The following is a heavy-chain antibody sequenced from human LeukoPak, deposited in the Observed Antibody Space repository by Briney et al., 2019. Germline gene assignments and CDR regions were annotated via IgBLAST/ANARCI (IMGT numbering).Heavy chain of an antibody. V-gene: IGHV4-34*01. D-gene: IGHD2-2*01. CDR3: ARDPAAVPAGF. Sequence: KPSETLSLTCAVYGGSFSGYYWSWIRQPPGKGLEWIGEINHSGSTNYNPSLKSRVTISVDTSKNQFSLKLSSVTAADTAVYYCARDPAAVPAGFWGQGTLVTVSS. J-gene: IGHJ4*02. CDR2: INHSGST. CDR1: GGSFSGYY.